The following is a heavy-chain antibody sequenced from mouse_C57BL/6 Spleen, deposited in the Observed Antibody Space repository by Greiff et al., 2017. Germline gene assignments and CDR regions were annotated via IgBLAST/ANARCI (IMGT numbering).Heavy chain of an antibody. CDR1: GFTFSDYG. V-gene: IGHV5-17*01. D-gene: IGHD1-1*01. CDR3: ARGSSYFDY. CDR2: ISSGSSTI. Sequence: EVQLQESGGGLVKPGGSLKLSCAASGFTFSDYGMPWVRQAPEKGLEWVAYISSGSSTIYYADTVKGRFTISRDNAKNTLFLQMTSLRSEDTAMYYCARGSSYFDYWGQGTTLTVSS. J-gene: IGHJ2*01.